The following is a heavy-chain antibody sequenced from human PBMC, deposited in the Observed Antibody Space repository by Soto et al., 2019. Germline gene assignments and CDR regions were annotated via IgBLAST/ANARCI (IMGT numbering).Heavy chain of an antibody. CDR3: ATGSGADYPFDI. CDR2: IRNKANSYTT. V-gene: IGHV3-72*01. CDR1: GFPFSDHY. D-gene: IGHD3-3*01. J-gene: IGHJ3*02. Sequence: GGSLRLSCAVSGFPFSDHYMDWVRQAPGKGLEWVGHIRNKANSYTTEYAASVRGRFTISRDDSKNSLYLHMNSLKTEDTAVYYCATGSGADYPFDIWGQGTMVTVSS.